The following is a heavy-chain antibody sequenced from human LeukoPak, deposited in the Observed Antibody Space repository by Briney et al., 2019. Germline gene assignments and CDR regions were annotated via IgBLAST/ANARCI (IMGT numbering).Heavy chain of an antibody. Sequence: SETLSLTCAVYGGSFSGYYWSWIRQPPGKGLEWIGRIYTSGSTNYNPSLESRVTISVDTSKNQFSLKLSSVTAADTAVYYCARGTDSSGYYSVAFDIWGQGTMVTVSS. CDR1: GGSFSGYY. V-gene: IGHV4-4*08. J-gene: IGHJ3*02. CDR2: IYTSGST. CDR3: ARGTDSSGYYSVAFDI. D-gene: IGHD3-22*01.